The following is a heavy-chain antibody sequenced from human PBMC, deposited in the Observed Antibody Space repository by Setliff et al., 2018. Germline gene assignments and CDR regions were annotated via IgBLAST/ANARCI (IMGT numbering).Heavy chain of an antibody. CDR1: GLSYINDW. CDR3: ARDGHNVYYFDY. V-gene: IGHV3-23*01. J-gene: IGHJ4*02. CDR2: ISNSGGEI. D-gene: IGHD1-1*01. Sequence: GGSLRLSCTASGLSYINDWVSWVRQAPGKGLEWVSSISNSGGEIHYADSVKGRFTISRDNPRSTLYLQMNSLRAEDTAVYYCARDGHNVYYFDYWGLGTLVTVSS.